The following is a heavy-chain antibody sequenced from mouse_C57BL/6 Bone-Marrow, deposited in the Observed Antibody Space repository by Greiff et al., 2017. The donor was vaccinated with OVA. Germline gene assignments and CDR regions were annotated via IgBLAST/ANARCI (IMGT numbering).Heavy chain of an antibody. V-gene: IGHV1-66*01. Sequence: QVQLQQPGAELVKPGASVKMSCKASGYSFTSYYIHWVKQRPGQGLEWIGWIYPGSGNTKYNEKFKGKATLTADTSSSTAYMQLSSLTSEDSAVYYCARSGLGRGYYFDYWGQGTTLTVSS. CDR2: IYPGSGNT. D-gene: IGHD3-1*01. CDR1: GYSFTSYY. J-gene: IGHJ2*01. CDR3: ARSGLGRGYYFDY.